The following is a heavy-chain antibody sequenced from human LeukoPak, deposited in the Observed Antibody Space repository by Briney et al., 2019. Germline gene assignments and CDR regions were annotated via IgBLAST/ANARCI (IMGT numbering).Heavy chain of an antibody. Sequence: GGSLRLSCAACGFAFSTYTMNWARQAPGKGLEWVASINSGGTTTHYAFSVKGRFTISRDNAQNVLYLQMDGLRGDDAAVYYCLRGDSRDFWGQGTLVTVSS. D-gene: IGHD3-22*01. V-gene: IGHV3-21*06. CDR1: GFAFSTYT. CDR2: INSGGTTT. CDR3: LRGDSRDF. J-gene: IGHJ4*02.